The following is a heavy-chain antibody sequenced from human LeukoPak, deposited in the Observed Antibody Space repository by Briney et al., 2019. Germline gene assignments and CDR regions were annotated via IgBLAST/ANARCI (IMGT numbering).Heavy chain of an antibody. Sequence: SETLSLTCTVSGGSISSHYWSWIRQPPGKGLEWIGYIYYSGSTNYNPSLKSRVTISVDTSKNQFSLKLSSVTAADTAVYYCARRVDTAMVDAFDIWGQGTMVTVSS. V-gene: IGHV4-59*11. J-gene: IGHJ3*02. CDR2: IYYSGST. D-gene: IGHD5-18*01. CDR3: ARRVDTAMVDAFDI. CDR1: GGSISSHY.